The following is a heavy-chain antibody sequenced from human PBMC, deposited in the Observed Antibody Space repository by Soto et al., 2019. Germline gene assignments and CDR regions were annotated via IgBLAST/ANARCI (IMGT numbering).Heavy chain of an antibody. D-gene: IGHD3-16*02. J-gene: IGHJ4*02. V-gene: IGHV2-5*02. CDR2: IYWDDDK. CDR3: AHSWHLGELSPALFDY. CDR1: GFSLSTSGVG. Sequence: SGPTLVNPTQTLTLTCTFSGFSLSTSGVGVGWIRQPPGKALEWLALIYWDDDKRYSPSLKSRLTITKDTSKNQVVLTMTNMDPVDTATYYRAHSWHLGELSPALFDYWGQGTLVTVSS.